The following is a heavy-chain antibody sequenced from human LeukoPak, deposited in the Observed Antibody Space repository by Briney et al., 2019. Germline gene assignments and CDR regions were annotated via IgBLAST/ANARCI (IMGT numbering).Heavy chain of an antibody. CDR1: GCTFTSYG. Sequence: ASVKVSSKASGCTFTSYGISWVRQAPGQGREWMGLISDYNGNTNYAQKLQGRVTMTTDTSTSTASMELRSLRSDDTSVYHCAIHLCRDSVPVSSFDPCGQGTLDTVS. CDR3: AIHLCRDSVPVSSFDP. CDR2: ISDYNGNT. D-gene: IGHD1-26*01. J-gene: IGHJ5*02. V-gene: IGHV1-18*01.